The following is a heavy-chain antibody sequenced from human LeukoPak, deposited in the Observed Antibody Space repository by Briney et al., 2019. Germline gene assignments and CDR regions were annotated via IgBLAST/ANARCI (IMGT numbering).Heavy chain of an antibody. J-gene: IGHJ5*02. CDR3: ARPYYYDSRIDP. V-gene: IGHV4-30-4*01. D-gene: IGHD3-22*01. Sequence: SQTLSLTCTVSGGSISSGDYYWSWIRQPPGKGLEWIAYMYYSGSTYYNPSLKSRVTMSADTSKNQLSLKLSSVTAADTAVYYCARPYYYDSRIDPWGQGILVTVTS. CDR1: GGSISSGDYY. CDR2: MYYSGST.